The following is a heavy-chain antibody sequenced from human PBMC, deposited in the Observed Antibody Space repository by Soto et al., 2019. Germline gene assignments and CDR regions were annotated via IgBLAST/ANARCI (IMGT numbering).Heavy chain of an antibody. CDR2: ISGSGGST. J-gene: IGHJ6*02. V-gene: IGHV3-23*01. Sequence: GGSLRLSCAASGFTFSSYAMSWVRQAPGKGLEWVSAISGSGGSTYYADSVKGRFTISRDNSKNTLYLQMNSLRAEDTAVYYRAKDQYYYYGMDVWGQGTTVTVSS. CDR1: GFTFSSYA. CDR3: AKDQYYYYGMDV.